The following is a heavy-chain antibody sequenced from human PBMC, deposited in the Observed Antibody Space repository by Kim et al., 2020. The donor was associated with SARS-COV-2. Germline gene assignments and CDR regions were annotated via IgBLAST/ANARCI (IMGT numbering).Heavy chain of an antibody. CDR2: GDAS. D-gene: IGHD3-16*01. CDR3: ARVDYVIDY. V-gene: IGHV3-23*01. J-gene: IGHJ4*02. Sequence: GDASDYADPVRGRFTIFIDSSKNTLYLQMNSVIAEDSVLYYCARVDYVIDYWGQGTQVTVSS.